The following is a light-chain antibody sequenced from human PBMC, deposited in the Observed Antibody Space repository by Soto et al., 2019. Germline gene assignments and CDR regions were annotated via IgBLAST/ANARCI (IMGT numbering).Light chain of an antibody. CDR1: QSVRSW. Sequence: IPITQSPSTLSGSVGDRVTLTFRASQSVRSWLAWYQQKPGKPPKFLIYDASTLESGVPSRFSGSGSGTEFTLTISSLQPDDFATYYCQQYDDYPLTFGGGTKVDIK. CDR3: QQYDDYPLT. V-gene: IGKV1-5*01. J-gene: IGKJ4*01. CDR2: DAS.